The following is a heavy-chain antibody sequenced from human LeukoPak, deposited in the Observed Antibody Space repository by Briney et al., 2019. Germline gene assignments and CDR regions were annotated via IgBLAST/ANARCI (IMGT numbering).Heavy chain of an antibody. J-gene: IGHJ6*03. CDR2: IYDSGSA. Sequence: SQTLSLTCTVSGVSINSHYWSWIRQPPGKGLEWIGFIYDSGSANYKSSLKNRVTMTVDTSKNQSSLMLNSVSAAHRAVYYCARVLQNYYHMDVWGKGTTVTVSS. CDR1: GVSINSHY. CDR3: ARVLQNYYHMDV. D-gene: IGHD3-3*01. V-gene: IGHV4-59*11.